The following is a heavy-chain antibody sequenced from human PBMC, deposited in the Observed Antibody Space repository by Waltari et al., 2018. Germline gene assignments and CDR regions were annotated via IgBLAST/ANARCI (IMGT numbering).Heavy chain of an antibody. V-gene: IGHV4-4*02. D-gene: IGHD2-15*01. CDR2: VHGSGKT. J-gene: IGHJ5*02. Sequence: QLQLQESGPGLVKPSGTLTLNCAVSGDSLTFTHWRSWVRQSPQKGLEWIGQVHGSGKTNYNPSFASRVTIALDTSNNHFSLKVTSATAADTAVYFCARDRGRGLYLDTWGPGTLVTVSP. CDR3: ARDRGRGLYLDT. CDR1: GDSLTFTHW.